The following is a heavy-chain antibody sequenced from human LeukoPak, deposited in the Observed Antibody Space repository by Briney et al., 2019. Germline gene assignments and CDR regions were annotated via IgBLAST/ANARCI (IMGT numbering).Heavy chain of an antibody. D-gene: IGHD6-19*01. V-gene: IGHV3-9*01. J-gene: IGHJ4*02. CDR1: GFTFDDYA. Sequence: GGSLRLSCAASGFTFDDYAMHWVRQAPGKGLEWVSGISWNSGSIGYADSVKGRFTISRDNAKNSLYPQMNSLRAEDTALYYCAKVLRGSGWRELFDYWGQGTLVTVSS. CDR2: ISWNSGSI. CDR3: AKVLRGSGWRELFDY.